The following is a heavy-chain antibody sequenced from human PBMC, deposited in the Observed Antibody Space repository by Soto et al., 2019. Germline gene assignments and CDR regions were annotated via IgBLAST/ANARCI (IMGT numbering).Heavy chain of an antibody. CDR2: INPKSGGT. D-gene: IGHD2-8*01. CDR1: GDSFTDYH. J-gene: IGHJ6*02. Sequence: DSVWVSCKTSGDSFTDYHIHWVRQAPGQGLEWLGRINPKSGGTSTAQKFQGWVTMTTDTSISTASMELTRLTSDDTAIYYSARGDSKDCSNGGCSYFSNHDLDVWGQ. V-gene: IGHV1-2*04. CDR3: ARGDSKDCSNGGCSYFSNHDLDV.